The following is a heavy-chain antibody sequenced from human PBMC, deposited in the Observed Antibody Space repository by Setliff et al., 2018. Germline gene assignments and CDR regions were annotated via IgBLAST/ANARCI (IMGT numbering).Heavy chain of an antibody. Sequence: PSETLSLTCTVSGGSISSHYWSWIRQPPGKGLEWIGHFHTGGSTNYNRSLRSRVSISVDTSKNQFSLKLTSVTAAATAVYYCARDRQYCTSLSCLNSYFYYYAMDFCRQGTTVTVSS. J-gene: IGHJ6*01. CDR2: FHTGGST. CDR1: GGSISSHY. CDR3: ARDRQYCTSLSCLNSYFYYYAMDF. V-gene: IGHV4-4*08. D-gene: IGHD2-8*01.